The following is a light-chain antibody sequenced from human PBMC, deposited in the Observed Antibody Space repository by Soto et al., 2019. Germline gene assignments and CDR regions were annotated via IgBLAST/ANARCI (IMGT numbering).Light chain of an antibody. J-gene: IGLJ2*01. CDR3: TSWKTSTTMI. V-gene: IGLV2-14*03. Sequence: QSVLTQPASVSGSPGQSITISCTGTSSDIGAYNFISWYQQHPGKAPKLMLYDVNIRPSGVSNRVSGSKSGNTASLTISGLQAEDEADYYCTSWKTSTTMIFGGGTKLTVL. CDR1: SSDIGAYNF. CDR2: DVN.